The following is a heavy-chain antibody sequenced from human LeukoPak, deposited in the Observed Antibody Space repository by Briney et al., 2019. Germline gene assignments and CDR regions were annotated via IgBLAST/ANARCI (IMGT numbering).Heavy chain of an antibody. CDR2: MNPNSGNT. J-gene: IGHJ6*02. Sequence: ASLKVSCQTSGYSFSTFDINWVRQATGQGLEWMGWMNPNSGNTNYAQKFQGRLTMTRDTSISTAYMELSSLRSEDTAVYYCARGGTLVQGVTILYGMDVWGQGTTVTVSS. CDR1: GYSFSTFD. D-gene: IGHD3-10*01. CDR3: ARGGTLVQGVTILYGMDV. V-gene: IGHV1-8*01.